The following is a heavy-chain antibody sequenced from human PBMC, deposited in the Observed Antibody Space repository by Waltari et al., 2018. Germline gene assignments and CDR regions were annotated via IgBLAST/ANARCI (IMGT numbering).Heavy chain of an antibody. CDR3: ARDRGRGLYLDS. V-gene: IGHV4-4*02. D-gene: IGHD2-15*01. CDR1: GDSMSGNYW. CDR2: IHRSGKT. J-gene: IGHJ4*02. Sequence: QVQLRESGPGLVKPSGTVSLTCTISGDSMSGNYWWSWVRQPPGKGLEWIGQIHRSGKTHYNPPLESRVTVSIDTSNSQFSLVVTSATAADTALYFCARDRGRGLYLDSWGRGTLVTVSP.